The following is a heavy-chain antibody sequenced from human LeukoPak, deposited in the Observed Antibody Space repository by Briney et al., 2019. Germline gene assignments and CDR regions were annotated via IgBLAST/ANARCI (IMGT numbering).Heavy chain of an antibody. J-gene: IGHJ4*02. Sequence: PGGSLRLSCAASGFTFSSYAMSWIRQAPGKGLEWVSYTSGSGSYTNYADSVKGRFTISRDNAKNSLYLQMNSLRAEDTAVYYCARLGSGFDYWGQGTLVTVSS. CDR1: GFTFSSYA. CDR3: ARLGSGFDY. CDR2: TSGSGSYT. V-gene: IGHV3-11*03. D-gene: IGHD1-26*01.